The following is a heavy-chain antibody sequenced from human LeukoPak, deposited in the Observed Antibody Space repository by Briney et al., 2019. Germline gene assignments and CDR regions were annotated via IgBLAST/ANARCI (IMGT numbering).Heavy chain of an antibody. Sequence: PGGSLRLSCAASGFAFSIYSMNWVRQAPGKGLEWVSSISTSSSYIYYADSVKGRFTISRDNAKNSLYLQVNSLRAEDTAVYYCAYLIAAAGVDYWGQGTLVTVSS. D-gene: IGHD6-13*01. CDR1: GFAFSIYS. CDR2: ISTSSSYI. V-gene: IGHV3-21*01. J-gene: IGHJ4*02. CDR3: AYLIAAAGVDY.